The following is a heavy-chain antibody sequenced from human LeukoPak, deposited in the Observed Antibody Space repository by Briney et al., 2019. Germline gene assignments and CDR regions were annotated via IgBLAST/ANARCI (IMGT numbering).Heavy chain of an antibody. CDR1: GGSISSGSYY. CDR2: IYTSGST. Sequence: SQTLSLTCTVSGGSISSGSYYWSWIRQPAGKGLEWIGRIYTSGSTNYNPSLKSRVTISVDTSKNQFSLKLSSVTAADTAVYYCARGRIWYYYYMDVWGKGTTVTVSS. CDR3: ARGRIWYYYYMDV. J-gene: IGHJ6*03. D-gene: IGHD1-14*01. V-gene: IGHV4-61*02.